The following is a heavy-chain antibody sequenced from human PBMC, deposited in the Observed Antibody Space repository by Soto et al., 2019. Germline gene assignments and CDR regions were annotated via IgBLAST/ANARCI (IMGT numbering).Heavy chain of an antibody. Sequence: QVQLVESGGGVVQPGRSLRLSCAASGFTFSSYAMHWVRQAPGQGLEWVAVISYDGSNKYYADSVKGRFTISRDNSKKTLYLQMNSLRDEDTAVYYCARGYYYYGMDVWGQGTTVTVSS. CDR2: ISYDGSNK. CDR3: ARGYYYYGMDV. V-gene: IGHV3-30-3*01. CDR1: GFTFSSYA. J-gene: IGHJ6*02.